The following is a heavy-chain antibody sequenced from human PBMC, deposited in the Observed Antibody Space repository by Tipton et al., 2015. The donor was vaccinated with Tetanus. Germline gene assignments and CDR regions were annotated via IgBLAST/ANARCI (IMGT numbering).Heavy chain of an antibody. J-gene: IGHJ4*02. V-gene: IGHV3-30*03. D-gene: IGHD3-22*01. Sequence: SLRLSCAASGFTFSSYGMHWVRQAPGKGLEWVAVISYDGSNKYYADSVKGRFTISRDNSKNTLYLQMNSLRAEDTAVYYCARGHDSSGLDYWGQGTLVTVSS. CDR3: ARGHDSSGLDY. CDR1: GFTFSSYG. CDR2: ISYDGSNK.